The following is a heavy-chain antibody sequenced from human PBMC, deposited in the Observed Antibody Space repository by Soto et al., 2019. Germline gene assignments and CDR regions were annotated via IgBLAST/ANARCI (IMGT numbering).Heavy chain of an antibody. CDR3: ARGVRLLEWLTIPYGGFDP. CDR1: GGSISSGGYY. D-gene: IGHD3-3*01. CDR2: IYYSGST. V-gene: IGHV4-31*03. Sequence: QVQLQESGPGLVKPSQTLSLTCTVSGGSISSGGYYWSWIRQHPGKGLEWIGYIYYSGSTYYNPSLKSRVTISVDTSKNQFSLKLSSVPAADTAVYYCARGVRLLEWLTIPYGGFDPWGQGTLVTVSS. J-gene: IGHJ5*02.